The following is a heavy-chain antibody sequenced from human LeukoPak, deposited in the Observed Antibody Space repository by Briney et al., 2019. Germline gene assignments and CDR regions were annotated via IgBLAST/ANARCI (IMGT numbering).Heavy chain of an antibody. CDR3: ARDPYVMGRDGYNYFDY. Sequence: KAGGSLRLSWAASGFIFSDYYMSWIRQAPGKGLEWISYISSSGSTIYYADSVKGRFTISRDNAKNSLYLQMNSLRAEDTAVYYCARDPYVMGRDGYNYFDYWGQGTLVTVSS. D-gene: IGHD5-24*01. CDR2: ISSSGSTI. V-gene: IGHV3-11*01. CDR1: GFIFSDYY. J-gene: IGHJ4*02.